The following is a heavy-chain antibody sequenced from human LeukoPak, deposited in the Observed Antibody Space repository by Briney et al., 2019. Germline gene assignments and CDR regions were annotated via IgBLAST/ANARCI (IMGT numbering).Heavy chain of an antibody. Sequence: ASVKVSCKASGYTFTSYDINWVRQATGQGLEWMGWMNPNSGNTGYAQKFQGRVTITRNTSISTAYMKLSSLRSEDTAVYYCAREPNDYYDSSGYYMDVWGKGTTVTVSS. J-gene: IGHJ6*03. CDR3: AREPNDYYDSSGYYMDV. CDR1: GYTFTSYD. D-gene: IGHD3-22*01. V-gene: IGHV1-8*03. CDR2: MNPNSGNT.